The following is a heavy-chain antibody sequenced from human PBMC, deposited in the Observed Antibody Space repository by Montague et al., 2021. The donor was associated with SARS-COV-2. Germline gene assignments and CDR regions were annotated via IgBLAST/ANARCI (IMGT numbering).Heavy chain of an antibody. J-gene: IGHJ5*02. D-gene: IGHD6-13*01. V-gene: IGHV4-39*01. CDR2: IYYSGST. Sequence: SETLSLTCAVSGGSISSSNWWSWVRQPPGKGLEWIGSIYYSGSTYYNPSLKSRVTISVDTSKNQFPLKLSSVTAADTAVYYCARKEMKYSSIWSTGGNWFDPWGQGTLVTVSS. CDR1: GGSISSSNW. CDR3: ARKEMKYSSIWSTGGNWFDP.